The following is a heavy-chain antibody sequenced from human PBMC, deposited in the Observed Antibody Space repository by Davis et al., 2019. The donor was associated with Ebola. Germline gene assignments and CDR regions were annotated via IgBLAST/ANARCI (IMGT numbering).Heavy chain of an antibody. Sequence: ASVKVSCKASGGTFSTYAITWVRQAPGQGLEWMGWINTNTGNPTYAQGFTGRFVFSLDTSVSTTYLQISSLKAEDTAVYYCARAKDAIYDILTGYWGVDPWGQGTLVTVSS. CDR1: GGTFSTYA. J-gene: IGHJ5*02. CDR2: INTNTGNP. CDR3: ARAKDAIYDILTGYWGVDP. V-gene: IGHV7-4-1*02. D-gene: IGHD3-9*01.